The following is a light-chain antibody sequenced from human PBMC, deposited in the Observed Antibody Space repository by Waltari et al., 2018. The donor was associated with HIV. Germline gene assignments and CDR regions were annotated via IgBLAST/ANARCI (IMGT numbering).Light chain of an antibody. V-gene: IGKV1-39*01. CDR2: AAS. CDR3: QQSYSGLT. J-gene: IGKJ3*01. CDR1: PTINLY. Sequence: DIQMTPSQSSLSASLGARVTITCRASPTINLYLNWYRQKPGKAPDLLIYAASSVQSGVPSRFSGTGSGTDFTLTINGLQGEDFATYYCQQSYSGLTFGPGTKVDV.